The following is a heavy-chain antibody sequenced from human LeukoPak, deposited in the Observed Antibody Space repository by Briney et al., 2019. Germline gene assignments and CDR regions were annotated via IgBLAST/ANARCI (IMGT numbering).Heavy chain of an antibody. Sequence: GGSLRLSCTASGFTFSNYAMTWVRQAPGKGLEWVSVIYSGGSTYYADSVKGRFTISRDNSKNTLFLHMNSLRAEDTAVYYCARAIVGATGFDYWGQGTLVTVSS. CDR2: IYSGGST. CDR1: GFTFSNYA. D-gene: IGHD1-26*01. J-gene: IGHJ4*02. V-gene: IGHV3-53*01. CDR3: ARAIVGATGFDY.